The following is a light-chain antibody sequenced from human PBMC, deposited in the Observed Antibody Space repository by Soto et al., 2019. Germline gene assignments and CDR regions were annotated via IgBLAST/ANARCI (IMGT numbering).Light chain of an antibody. CDR2: AAS. Sequence: DIPMTQSRSSLSASVGYRVTITCLAIPSISTYLNWYHQKPGKAPKLLIYAASSLQSGVPSRFSGSGSGTDFALTISSLQPEDFATYYCQQTYNTPWTFGQGTKVDIK. CDR3: QQTYNTPWT. V-gene: IGKV1-39*01. CDR1: PSISTY. J-gene: IGKJ1*01.